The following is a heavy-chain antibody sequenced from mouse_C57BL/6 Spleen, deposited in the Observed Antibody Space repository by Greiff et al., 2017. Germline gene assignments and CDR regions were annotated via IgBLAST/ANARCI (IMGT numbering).Heavy chain of an antibody. D-gene: IGHD1-1*01. CDR3: ARKEGTTVVGYAMDY. Sequence: QVQLQQPGAELVKPGASVKLSCKASGYTFTSYWMHWVKQRPGQGLEWIGMIHPNSGSTNYNEKFKSKATLTVDNSSSTAYMQLSSLTSEDSAVYYCARKEGTTVVGYAMDYWGQGTSVTVSS. CDR2: IHPNSGST. V-gene: IGHV1-64*01. J-gene: IGHJ4*01. CDR1: GYTFTSYW.